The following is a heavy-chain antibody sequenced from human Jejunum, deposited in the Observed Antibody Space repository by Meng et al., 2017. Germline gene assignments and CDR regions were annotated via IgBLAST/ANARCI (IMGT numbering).Heavy chain of an antibody. D-gene: IGHD3-10*02. CDR2: TYYRSKYYN. J-gene: IGHJ4*02. CDR1: GDSVSSNSAA. CDR3: ARDWGDVRGGFDF. V-gene: IGHV6-1*01. Sequence: QVQLQLSGPGLVKPSQTLSLPCAISGDSVSSNSAASNWIRQSPSRGLEWLGRTYYRSKYYNDYALSVKSRITINPDTSKNQFSLQLNSVTPEDTAIYYCARDWGDVRGGFDFWGQGTLVTVSS.